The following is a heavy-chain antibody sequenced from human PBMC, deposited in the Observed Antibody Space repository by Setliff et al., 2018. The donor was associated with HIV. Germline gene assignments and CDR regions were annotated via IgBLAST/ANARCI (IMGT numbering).Heavy chain of an antibody. CDR2: IGPSDGRT. V-gene: IGHV1-46*01. Sequence: ASVKVSCKASGYTLTTYYMYWVRQAPGQGLEWMGVIGPSDGRTSYAQKFQGRVTMTRDTSTGTVYMDLSSLRSEDTAVYYCARGNDSGPYLKGYLQHWGQGTLVTVSS. J-gene: IGHJ1*01. D-gene: IGHD3-22*01. CDR3: ARGNDSGPYLKGYLQH. CDR1: GYTLTTYY.